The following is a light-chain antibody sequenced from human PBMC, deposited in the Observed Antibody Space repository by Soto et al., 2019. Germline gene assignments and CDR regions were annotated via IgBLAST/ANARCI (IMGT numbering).Light chain of an antibody. V-gene: IGKV3-15*01. CDR1: QSVSSD. CDR3: QQYNNWPHS. Sequence: EILMTQSPATLTVSPGERATLSCRASQSVSSDLAWYQQQPGQAHRLLIYGASNRATGIPARFRGSGSGTEFTLTISILQSEDFAFYYCQQYNNWPHSFGQGTKLEIK. J-gene: IGKJ2*01. CDR2: GAS.